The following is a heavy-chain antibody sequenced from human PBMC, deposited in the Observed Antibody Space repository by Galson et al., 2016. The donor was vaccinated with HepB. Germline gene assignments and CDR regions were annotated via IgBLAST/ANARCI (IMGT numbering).Heavy chain of an antibody. Sequence: SLRLSCAASGFTFSDYAMHWVRQAPGKGLEWVAVISYDGSNKYYADSVKGRFTISRDNSKNTLYLQMNSLRAEDTGIYYCARERDGYSSYYRYFDLWGQGALVTVSS. CDR1: GFTFSDYA. CDR2: ISYDGSNK. V-gene: IGHV3-30-3*01. D-gene: IGHD3-10*01. J-gene: IGHJ4*02. CDR3: ARERDGYSSYYRYFDL.